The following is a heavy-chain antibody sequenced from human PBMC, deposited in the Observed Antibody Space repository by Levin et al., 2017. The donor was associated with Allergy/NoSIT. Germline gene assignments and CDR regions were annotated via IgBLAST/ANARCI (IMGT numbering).Heavy chain of an antibody. CDR3: AKDDYDDRSGYRGYFDY. CDR1: GFTFSFYA. V-gene: IGHV3-23*01. D-gene: IGHD3-22*01. J-gene: IGHJ4*02. CDR2: ISDSGSSA. Sequence: GGSLRLSCTASGFTFSFYAMSWVRQAPGKGLEWVSAISDSGSSAYSADSVKGRFTISRDNSKNTLFLQMNTLRVEDTAVYYCAKDDYDDRSGYRGYFDYWGQGALVTVSS.